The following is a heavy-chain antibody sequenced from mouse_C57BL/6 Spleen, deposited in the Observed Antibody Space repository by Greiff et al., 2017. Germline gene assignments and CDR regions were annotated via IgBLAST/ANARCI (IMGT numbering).Heavy chain of an antibody. V-gene: IGHV1-15*01. D-gene: IGHD1-1*01. CDR1: GYTFTDYE. J-gene: IGHJ2*01. CDR2: IDPETGGT. CDR3: TSVTTVVAHYFDY. Sequence: VQLQQSGAELVRPGASVTLSCKASGYTFTDYEMHWVKQAPVHGLEWIGAIDPETGGTAYNQKFKGKAILTADKSSSTAYMELRSLTSEDSAVYYCTSVTTVVAHYFDYWGQGTTLTVSS.